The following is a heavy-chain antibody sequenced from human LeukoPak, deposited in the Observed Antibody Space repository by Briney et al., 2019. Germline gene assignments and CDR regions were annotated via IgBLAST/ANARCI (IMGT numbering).Heavy chain of an antibody. CDR2: INHSGST. Sequence: SETLSLTCAVYGGSFSGYYWSWIRRPPGKGLEWIGEINHSGSTNYNPSLKSRVTISVDTSKNQFSLKLSSVTAADTAVYYCARGYSSSWTNWFDPRGQGTLVTVSS. CDR1: GGSFSGYY. CDR3: ARGYSSSWTNWFDP. J-gene: IGHJ5*02. D-gene: IGHD6-13*01. V-gene: IGHV4-34*01.